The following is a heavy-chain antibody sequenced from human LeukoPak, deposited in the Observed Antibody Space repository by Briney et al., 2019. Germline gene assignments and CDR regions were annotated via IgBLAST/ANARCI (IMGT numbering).Heavy chain of an antibody. D-gene: IGHD6-13*01. V-gene: IGHV1-46*01. CDR1: GYAFTSYF. J-gene: IGHJ6*02. CDR2: IHPSGGST. Sequence: ASVKVSCKASGYAFTSYFVHWVRQAPGQGLEWMGMIHPSGGSTTYAQKFQGRVTLTRDTSTSTAYMELSSLRSEDTAVYYCARDGASSSWYNFVAAGFSSEQVYYYYYGMDVWGQGTTVTVSS. CDR3: ARDGASSSWYNFVAAGFSSEQVYYYYYGMDV.